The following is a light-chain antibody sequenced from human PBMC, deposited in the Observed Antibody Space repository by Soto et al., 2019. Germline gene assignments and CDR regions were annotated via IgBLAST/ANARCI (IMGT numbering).Light chain of an antibody. J-gene: IGKJ3*01. Sequence: ANQLTQSPSSLSASVGDRVTITCRASQAISSALAWYQQKPGKPSKLLIYDASTLQSGVPSRFSGTASGTDFTLTINSLQPEDFATYYCQQFNNWPVTFGPGTKVDIK. CDR1: QAISSA. CDR2: DAS. CDR3: QQFNNWPVT. V-gene: IGKV1D-13*01.